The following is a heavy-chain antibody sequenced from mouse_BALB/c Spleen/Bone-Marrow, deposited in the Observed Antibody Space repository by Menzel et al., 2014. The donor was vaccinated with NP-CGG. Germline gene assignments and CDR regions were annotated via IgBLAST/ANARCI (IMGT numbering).Heavy chain of an antibody. CDR2: ISNGSSTI. J-gene: IGHJ4*01. D-gene: IGHD2-4*01. CDR3: ARKGAMITHYYAMDY. CDR1: GFTFSSFG. V-gene: IGHV5-17*02. Sequence: EVKLEESGGGLVRPGGSRKLSCAASGFTFSSFGMHWVRQAPEKGLEWVAYISNGSSTIYYADTVKGRFTISRDNPKNTLFLQMTSLRSEDTAMYYCARKGAMITHYYAMDYWGQGTSVTVSS.